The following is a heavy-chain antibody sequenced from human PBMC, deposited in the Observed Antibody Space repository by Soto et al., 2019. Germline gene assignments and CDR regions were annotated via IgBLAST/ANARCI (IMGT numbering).Heavy chain of an antibody. CDR1: GFTFSSYA. CDR2: ISGSGGST. J-gene: IGHJ4*02. Sequence: GGSLRLSCAASGFTFSSYAMSWVRQAPGKGLEWVSAISGSGGSTYYADSVKGRFTISRDNSKNTLYLQMNSLRAEDTAVYYCANHPGLDYYGSGEFDYWGQGTLVTVSS. D-gene: IGHD3-10*01. CDR3: ANHPGLDYYGSGEFDY. V-gene: IGHV3-23*01.